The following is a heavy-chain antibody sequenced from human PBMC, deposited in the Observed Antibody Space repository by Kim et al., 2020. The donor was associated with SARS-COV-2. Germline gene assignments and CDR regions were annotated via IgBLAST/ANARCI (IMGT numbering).Heavy chain of an antibody. D-gene: IGHD3-3*01. CDR2: IYYSGST. Sequence: SETLSLTCTVSGGSISSSSYYWGWIRQPPGKGLEWIGSIYYSGSTYYNPSLKSRVTISVDTSKNQFSLKLSAVTAADTAVYYCASQLRFLEWLPHSRY. CDR3: ASQLRFLEWLPHSRY. V-gene: IGHV4-39*01. CDR1: GGSISSSSYY. J-gene: IGHJ4*03.